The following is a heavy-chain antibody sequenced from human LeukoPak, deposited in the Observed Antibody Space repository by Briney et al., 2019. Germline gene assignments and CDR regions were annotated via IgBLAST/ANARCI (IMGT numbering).Heavy chain of an antibody. CDR1: GFTFRSYA. CDR2: INSDGSST. D-gene: IGHD1-26*01. V-gene: IGHV3-74*01. J-gene: IGHJ4*02. Sequence: AGGSLRLSCVASGFTFRSYAMNWVRQVPGEGLVWVSRINSDGSSTAYADSVKGRFTISRDNAKNTLYLQMKSLRVEDTAVYYCGRALGSPLDYWGQGTLVTVSS. CDR3: GRALGSPLDY.